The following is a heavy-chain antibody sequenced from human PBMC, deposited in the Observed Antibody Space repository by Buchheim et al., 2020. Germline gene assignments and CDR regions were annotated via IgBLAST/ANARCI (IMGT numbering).Heavy chain of an antibody. CDR3: ANHCRSDRCYHGMVA. J-gene: IGHJ6*02. V-gene: IGHV4-34*01. Sequence: QVQLQQWGAGLLKPLETLSLTCAVDRGSLTENYWSWIRQSPGKGLEWIGEISHSGSTKYNPSLKSRVTISVDTSKNQLSLRVSSMTAADTAVYYCANHCRSDRCYHGMVAWGQGTT. CDR1: RGSLTENY. CDR2: ISHSGST. D-gene: IGHD3-22*01.